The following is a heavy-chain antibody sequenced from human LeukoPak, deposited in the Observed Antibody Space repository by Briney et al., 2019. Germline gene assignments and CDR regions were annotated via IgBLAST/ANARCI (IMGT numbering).Heavy chain of an antibody. CDR1: GFTFSSYA. D-gene: IGHD3-22*01. CDR2: ISTSGGTT. V-gene: IGHV3-23*01. CDR3: AVMHRYYDGSGYWVQ. J-gene: IGHJ4*02. Sequence: PGGSLRLSCAASGFTFSSYAMSWVRQAPGKGLEWVSGISTSGGTTSYAESVKGRFTDSRDNPRNTLYMEMNSLRDEDTAVYYCAVMHRYYDGSGYWVQWGQGTLVTVSS.